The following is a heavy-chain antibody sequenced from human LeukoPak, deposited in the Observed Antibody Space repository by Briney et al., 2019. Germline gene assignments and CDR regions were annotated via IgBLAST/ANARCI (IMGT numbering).Heavy chain of an antibody. D-gene: IGHD3-16*02. Sequence: PSETLSLTCTVSGGSISSYYWSWIRQPAGKGLEWIGRVYTSGSTNYNPSLKSRVTMSVDTSKNQFSLKLSSVTAADTAVYYCARGFDYVWGSYRPYFDYWGQGTLVTVPS. J-gene: IGHJ4*02. CDR3: ARGFDYVWGSYRPYFDY. CDR2: VYTSGST. CDR1: GGSISSYY. V-gene: IGHV4-4*07.